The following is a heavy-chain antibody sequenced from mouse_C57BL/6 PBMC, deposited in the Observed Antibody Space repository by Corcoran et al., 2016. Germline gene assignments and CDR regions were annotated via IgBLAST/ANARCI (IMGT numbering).Heavy chain of an antibody. J-gene: IGHJ4*01. CDR1: GYTFTGYW. Sequence: QVQLQQSGAELMTPGASVKLSCKATGYTFTGYWIEWVKQRPGHGLEWIGEILPGSGSTNYNEKVKGKATFTADTSSNTAYMPLSSRTTEDSAIYYCARRGERNYFYAMDYWGQGTSVTVSS. V-gene: IGHV1-9*01. CDR2: ILPGSGST. CDR3: ARRGERNYFYAMDY. D-gene: IGHD2-1*01.